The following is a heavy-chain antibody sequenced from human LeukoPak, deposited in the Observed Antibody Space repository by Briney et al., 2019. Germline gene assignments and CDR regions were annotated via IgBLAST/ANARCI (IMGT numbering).Heavy chain of an antibody. V-gene: IGHV3-74*01. CDR3: ASNLYGDDHY. Sequence: GGPLRLSCAASGVTFSRYWKHWVRQAPGKGPVWVSLLNPDGSRTDYADSVKGRFTISRDNAKNTLYLQMNSLRAEDTAVYYCASNLYGDDHYWGQGTLVTVSS. D-gene: IGHD4-17*01. CDR2: LNPDGSRT. J-gene: IGHJ4*02. CDR1: GVTFSRYW.